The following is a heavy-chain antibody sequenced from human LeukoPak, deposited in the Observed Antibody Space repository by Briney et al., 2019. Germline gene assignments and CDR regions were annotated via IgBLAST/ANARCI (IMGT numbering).Heavy chain of an antibody. J-gene: IGHJ4*02. CDR2: ISSSGSTV. D-gene: IGHD5-18*01. CDR1: GFTFSSYS. V-gene: IGHV3-48*04. Sequence: GGSLRLSCAASGFTFSSYSMNWARQAPGKGLEWVSYISSSGSTVDYADSVKGRFTISRDNAKNSLYLQMNSLRAEDTAVYYCSRLRGYSYGYADYWGQGTLVTVSS. CDR3: SRLRGYSYGYADY.